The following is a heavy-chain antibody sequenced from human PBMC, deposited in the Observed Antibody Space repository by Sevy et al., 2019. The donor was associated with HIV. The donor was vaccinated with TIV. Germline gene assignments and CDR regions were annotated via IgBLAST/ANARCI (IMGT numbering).Heavy chain of an antibody. CDR3: ARVGGDYDILTGYYVDY. Sequence: GGSLRLSCAASGFTFSSYSMNWVRQAPGKGLEWVSYISSSSSTIYYADSVKGRFTISRDNAKNSLYLQMNSLRDEDTAVYDCARVGGDYDILTGYYVDYWGQGTLVTVSS. CDR1: GFTFSSYS. J-gene: IGHJ4*02. V-gene: IGHV3-48*02. CDR2: ISSSSSTI. D-gene: IGHD3-9*01.